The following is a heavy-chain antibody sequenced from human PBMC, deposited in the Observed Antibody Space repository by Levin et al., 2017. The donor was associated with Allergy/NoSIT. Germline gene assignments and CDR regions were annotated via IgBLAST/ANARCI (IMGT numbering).Heavy chain of an antibody. CDR3: ARGRTVRGVVNMDS. CDR1: GGSFNGFY. CDR2: INHRGST. V-gene: IGHV4-34*01. D-gene: IGHD3-10*02. Sequence: SETLSLTCAVYGGSFNGFYWSWIRQTPGKGLEWIGEINHRGSTNYNASLKSRVTISVDTSKNQFSLTLTSVTAADAAVYTGARGRTVRGVVNMDSWGQGTLVTVSS. J-gene: IGHJ4*02.